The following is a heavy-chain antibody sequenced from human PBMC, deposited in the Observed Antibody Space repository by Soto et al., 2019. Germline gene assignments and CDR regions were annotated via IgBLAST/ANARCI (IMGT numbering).Heavy chain of an antibody. CDR2: IIPILGIA. V-gene: IGHV1-69*02. CDR3: RGEYYYGSGSYHP. Sequence: QVQLVQSGAEVKKPGSSVKVSCKASGGTFSSYTISWVRQAPGQGLEWMGRIIPILGIANYAQKFQGRVTITADKSTSTAYMELSSLRSEDTAVYYWRGEYYYGSGSYHPWGQGTLVTVSS. D-gene: IGHD3-10*01. J-gene: IGHJ5*02. CDR1: GGTFSSYT.